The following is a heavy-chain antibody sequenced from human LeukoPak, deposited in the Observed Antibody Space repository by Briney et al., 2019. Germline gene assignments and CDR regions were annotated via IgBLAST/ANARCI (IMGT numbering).Heavy chain of an antibody. D-gene: IGHD3-10*01. V-gene: IGHV3-74*01. CDR3: ARDPHLWFGESPSDFDY. CDR1: GFTFSSYW. CDR2: INTDGSST. Sequence: GGSLSLSCAASGFTFSSYWMHWVRQAPGKGLVWVSRINTDGSSTSYADSVKGRFTISRDNAKNTLYLQMNSLRAEDTAVYYCARDPHLWFGESPSDFDYWGQGTLVTVSS. J-gene: IGHJ4*02.